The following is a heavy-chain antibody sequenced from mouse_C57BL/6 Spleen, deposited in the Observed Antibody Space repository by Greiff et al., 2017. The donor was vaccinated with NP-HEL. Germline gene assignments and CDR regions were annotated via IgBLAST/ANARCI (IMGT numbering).Heavy chain of an antibody. V-gene: IGHV5-4*03. J-gene: IGHJ3*01. D-gene: IGHD2-3*01. CDR3: EQDGNDGPAGFAY. Sequence: DVMLVESGGGLVKPGGSLKLSCAASGFTFSSYAMSWVRQTPEKRLEWVANISDGGSYTYYPDNVKGRFTISRDNATNTLYLQMSHLKSEDTAIYYCEQDGNDGPAGFAYWGQGTLVTVSA. CDR2: ISDGGSYT. CDR1: GFTFSSYA.